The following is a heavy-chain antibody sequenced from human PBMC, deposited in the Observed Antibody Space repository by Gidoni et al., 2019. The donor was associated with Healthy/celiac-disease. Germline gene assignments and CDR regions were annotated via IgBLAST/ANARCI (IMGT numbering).Heavy chain of an antibody. D-gene: IGHD4-4*01. Sequence: EVQLVESGGGLVQPGGSLRLSCAASGFTFSSYWMHWVRQAPGKGLVWVSRINSDGSSTSYADSVKGRFTISRDNAKNTLYLQMNSLRAEDTAVYYCARVPPADYSGPDYFDYWGQGTLVTVSS. V-gene: IGHV3-74*01. CDR1: GFTFSSYW. CDR2: INSDGSST. CDR3: ARVPPADYSGPDYFDY. J-gene: IGHJ4*02.